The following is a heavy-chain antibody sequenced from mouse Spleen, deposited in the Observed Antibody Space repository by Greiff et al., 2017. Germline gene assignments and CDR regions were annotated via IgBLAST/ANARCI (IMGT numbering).Heavy chain of an antibody. D-gene: IGHD3-1*01. CDR2: ISSGGSYT. J-gene: IGHJ4*01. V-gene: IGHV5-9-3*01. Sequence: EVKLVESGGGLVKPGGSLKLSCAASGFTFSSYAMSWVRQTPEKRLEWVATISSGGSYTYYPDSVKGRFTISRDNAKNTLYLQMSSLRSEDTAMYYCARHNSGAMDYWGQGTSVTVSS. CDR3: ARHNSGAMDY. CDR1: GFTFSSYA.